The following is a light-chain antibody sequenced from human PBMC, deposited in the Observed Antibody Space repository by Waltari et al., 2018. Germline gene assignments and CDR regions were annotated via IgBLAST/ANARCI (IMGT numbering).Light chain of an antibody. Sequence: EIVMTPSPATLSVSPGERATLSCRASQSVSSNLAWYQQKPGQAPRLLIYGASTRATGIPARFSGSGSGTEFTLTISSMQSEDFAVYYCQQYNNWPQTFGQVTKVEIK. V-gene: IGKV3-15*01. CDR2: GAS. CDR1: QSVSSN. CDR3: QQYNNWPQT. J-gene: IGKJ1*01.